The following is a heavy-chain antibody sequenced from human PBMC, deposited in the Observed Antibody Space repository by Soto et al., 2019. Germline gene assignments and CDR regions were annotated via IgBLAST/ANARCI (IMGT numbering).Heavy chain of an antibody. V-gene: IGHV4-4*07. J-gene: IGHJ6*02. CDR2: IYTSGST. CDR3: ASGRYCSGGSCYYYYGMEV. D-gene: IGHD2-15*01. Sequence: SETLSLTCTVSGGTISSYYWSWIRRPAGKGLEWIGRIYTSGSTNYNPSLKSRVTMSIDTSKNQLSLRLSSVTAADTAVYYCASGRYCSGGSCYYYYGMEVWGQGTTVTVSS. CDR1: GGTISSYY.